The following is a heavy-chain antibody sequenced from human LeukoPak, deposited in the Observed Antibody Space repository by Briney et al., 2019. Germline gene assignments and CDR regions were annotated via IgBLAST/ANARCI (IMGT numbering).Heavy chain of an antibody. J-gene: IGHJ4*02. Sequence: GGSLRLSCAASGFTFSSYGMHWVRQAPGRGREGVAVISSDGSNKYYSDSVKGRFTISRDNSKNTLHLQMNSLRAEDTAVYYCAKVFIWFGELSHFDYWGQGTLVTVSS. CDR3: AKVFIWFGELSHFDY. V-gene: IGHV3-30*18. CDR2: ISSDGSNK. CDR1: GFTFSSYG. D-gene: IGHD3-10*01.